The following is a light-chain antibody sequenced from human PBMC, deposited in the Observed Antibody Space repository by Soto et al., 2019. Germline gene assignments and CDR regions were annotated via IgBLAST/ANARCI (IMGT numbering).Light chain of an antibody. J-gene: IGLJ2*01. CDR3: SSYAGSKNVV. CDR2: EVS. CDR1: SSDVGGYNY. Sequence: QSALTQPPSASGSPGQSVTISCTGTSSDVGGYNYVSWYQQHPGKAPQLMIYEVSKRPSGVPDRFSGSKSGNTASLTVSGLQTEDEADYYCSSYAGSKNVVFGGGTKLTVL. V-gene: IGLV2-8*01.